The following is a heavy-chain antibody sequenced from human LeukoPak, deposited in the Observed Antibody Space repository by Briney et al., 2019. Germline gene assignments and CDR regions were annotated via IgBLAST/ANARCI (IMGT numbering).Heavy chain of an antibody. J-gene: IGHJ3*02. D-gene: IGHD3-22*01. CDR1: GYTFTGYY. CDR3: ARDYYYDSSGYSDAFDI. CDR2: INPNSGGK. Sequence: GASVTVSFKASGYTFTGYYMHWVRQAPGQGLEWMGWINPNSGGKNYAQKFQGRVTITRDTSISTAYMELCRLRSDDTAVYYSARDYYYDSSGYSDAFDIWGQGTMVTVSS. V-gene: IGHV1-2*02.